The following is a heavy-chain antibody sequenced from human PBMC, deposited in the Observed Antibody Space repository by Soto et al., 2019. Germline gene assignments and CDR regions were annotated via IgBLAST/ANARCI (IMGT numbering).Heavy chain of an antibody. Sequence: GGSLRLFCAAPGFPFSSYGIHWVRQAPCKGLEWVAVIWYDGSNKYYADSVKGRFTISRDNSKNTLYLQMNSLRAEDTALYYCARDPTTEAVAGSAFDIWGKGTMVTVSS. V-gene: IGHV3-33*01. D-gene: IGHD6-19*01. CDR2: IWYDGSNK. CDR1: GFPFSSYG. J-gene: IGHJ3*02. CDR3: ARDPTTEAVAGSAFDI.